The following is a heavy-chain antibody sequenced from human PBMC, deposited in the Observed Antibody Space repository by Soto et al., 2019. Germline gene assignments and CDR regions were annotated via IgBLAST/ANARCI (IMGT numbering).Heavy chain of an antibody. V-gene: IGHV3-30*02. J-gene: IGHJ4*01. CDR3: ANARLADSSLDH. D-gene: IGHD3-3*01. CDR2: ISYDSSEM. CDR1: GFTFSNNA. Sequence: GGSLRLYCVSSGFTFSNNAMHWVRQSPATGLGWVAFISYDSSEMFYVDAVEGRFSISRDNPEHTLFLHVNSPRADDTAVYYCANARLADSSLDHWGQGILVTVSS.